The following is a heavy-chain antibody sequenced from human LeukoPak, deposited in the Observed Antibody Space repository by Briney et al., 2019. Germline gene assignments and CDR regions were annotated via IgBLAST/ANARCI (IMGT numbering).Heavy chain of an antibody. D-gene: IGHD1-1*01. CDR2: IGASGDT. V-gene: IGHV3-13*04. Sequence: GGSLRLSCAASGLTFSSYDMHWIRQGPGKGLEWDSSIGASGDTYYSGSVKGRFTISRENAKKSVYLQMSSLSAEDRAVYFCVLGAYWNDDKNAFHIWGPGTMVTVSS. CDR1: GLTFSSYD. CDR3: VLGAYWNDDKNAFHI. J-gene: IGHJ3*02.